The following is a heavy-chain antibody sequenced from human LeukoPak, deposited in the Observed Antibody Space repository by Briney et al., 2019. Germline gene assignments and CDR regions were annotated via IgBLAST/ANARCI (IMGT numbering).Heavy chain of an antibody. V-gene: IGHV3-74*01. D-gene: IGHD3-10*01. CDR3: ARGSLLWFGELSAFDI. CDR1: GFTFSSYW. CDR2: INSDGSST. Sequence: GGSLRLSCAASGFTFSSYWMHWVRQAPGKGLVWVSRINSDGSSTSYADSVKGRFTISRDNAKNTLYLQMNSLRAEDTAVYYCARGSLLWFGELSAFDIWGQGTMVTVSS. J-gene: IGHJ3*02.